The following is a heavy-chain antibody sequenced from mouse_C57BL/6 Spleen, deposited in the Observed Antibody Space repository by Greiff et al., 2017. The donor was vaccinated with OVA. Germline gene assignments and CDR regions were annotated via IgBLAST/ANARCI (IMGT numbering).Heavy chain of an antibody. V-gene: IGHV14-4*01. D-gene: IGHD2-3*01. CDR1: GFNIKDDY. CDR3: IKGYDGYYFY. Sequence: VQLKQSGAELVRPGASVKLSCTASGFNIKDDYMHWVKQRPEQGLEWIGWIDPENGDTEYASKFQGKATITADTSSNTAYLQRSSLTSEDTAVYDCIKGYDGYYFYWGQGTLVTVSA. CDR2: IDPENGDT. J-gene: IGHJ3*01.